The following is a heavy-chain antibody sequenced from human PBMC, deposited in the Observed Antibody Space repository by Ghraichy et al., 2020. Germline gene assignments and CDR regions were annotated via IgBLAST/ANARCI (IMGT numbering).Heavy chain of an antibody. CDR3: ARDLTYSYGYSGLDY. Sequence: GGSLRLSCAASGFTVSSNYMSWVRQAPGKGLEWVSVIYSGGSTYYADSVKGRFTISRDNSKNTLYLQMNSLRAEDTAVYYCARDLTYSYGYSGLDYWGQGTLVTVSS. D-gene: IGHD5-18*01. CDR1: GFTVSSNY. CDR2: IYSGGST. J-gene: IGHJ4*02. V-gene: IGHV3-53*01.